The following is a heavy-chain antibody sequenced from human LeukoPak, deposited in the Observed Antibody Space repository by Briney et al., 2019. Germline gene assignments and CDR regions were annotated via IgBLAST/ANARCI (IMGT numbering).Heavy chain of an antibody. Sequence: PGESLRLSCAASGFTFSSYAMHWVRQAPGKGLEWVAFIWYDGSNKYYTDSVKGRFTISRDNSKNTLYLQMNSLRAEDTAVYYCAGDRATSYFDYWGQGALVTISS. CDR2: IWYDGSNK. CDR1: GFTFSSYA. V-gene: IGHV3-33*08. J-gene: IGHJ4*02. CDR3: AGDRATSYFDY. D-gene: IGHD1-26*01.